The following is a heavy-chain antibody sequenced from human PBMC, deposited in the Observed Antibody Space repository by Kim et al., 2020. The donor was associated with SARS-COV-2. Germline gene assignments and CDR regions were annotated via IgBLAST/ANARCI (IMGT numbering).Heavy chain of an antibody. J-gene: IGHJ6*02. CDR2: INPSGGST. Sequence: ASVKVSCKASGYTFTSYYMHWVRQAPGQGLEWMGIINPSGGSTSYAQKFQGRVTMTRDTSTSTVYMELSSLRSEDTAVYYCARLTVTTSTDYYYYGMDVWGQGTTVTVSS. CDR1: GYTFTSYY. V-gene: IGHV1-46*01. D-gene: IGHD4-17*01. CDR3: ARLTVTTSTDYYYYGMDV.